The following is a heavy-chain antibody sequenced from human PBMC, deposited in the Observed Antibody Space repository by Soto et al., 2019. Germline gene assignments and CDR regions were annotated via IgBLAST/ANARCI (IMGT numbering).Heavy chain of an antibody. CDR3: ARSSTYYDYVWGSYRPKYYFDN. V-gene: IGHV4-59*08. CDR2: IYYSGST. Sequence: SETLSLTCTVSGGSISSYYWSWIRQPPGKGLEWIGYIYYSGSTNYNPSLKSRVTISVDTPKNQFSLKLSSVTAADTAVYHCARSSTYYDYVWGSYRPKYYFDNWGQGTLVTVSS. D-gene: IGHD3-16*02. CDR1: GGSISSYY. J-gene: IGHJ4*02.